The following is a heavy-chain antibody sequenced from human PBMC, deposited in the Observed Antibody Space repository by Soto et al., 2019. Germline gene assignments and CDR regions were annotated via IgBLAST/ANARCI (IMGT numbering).Heavy chain of an antibody. V-gene: IGHV3-72*01. CDR2: VKIKVDSYST. CDR3: ARDAEGSPDY. J-gene: IGHJ4*02. CDR1: GFSFSGYY. Sequence: RGSLRLSCAASGFSFSGYYMDWVRQAPGKGLEWVGLVKIKVDSYSTYYAASVKGRFTISRDDSNNLLYLHMNGLKTEDTALYYCARDAEGSPDYWGQGTLVTVSS.